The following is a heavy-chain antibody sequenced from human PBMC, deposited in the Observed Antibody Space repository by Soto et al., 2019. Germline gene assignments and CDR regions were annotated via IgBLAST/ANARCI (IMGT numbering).Heavy chain of an antibody. Sequence: GGSLRLSCAASGFTFTTYWMSWVRQAPGKGLEWVANIKQDGSKKYYVDSVKGRFTISRDNAKNSLYLQMNSLRAEDAAVYYCARDLGSGWFDYYYAMAVWGQGTTVTVSS. J-gene: IGHJ6*02. CDR2: IKQDGSKK. V-gene: IGHV3-7*04. CDR1: GFTFTTYW. D-gene: IGHD6-19*01. CDR3: ARDLGSGWFDYYYAMAV.